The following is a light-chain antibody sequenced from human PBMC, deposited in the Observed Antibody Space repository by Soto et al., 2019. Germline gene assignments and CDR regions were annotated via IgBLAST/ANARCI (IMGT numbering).Light chain of an antibody. J-gene: IGKJ1*01. CDR1: QSIISY. Sequence: DIQMTQSPSYLSASVGDRVTITCRASQSIISYLNWYRQKPGKAPKLLIYTASSLQSGVPSRFSGSGAGTDFTLTISSLQPEDFATYYCQQSYSTPWTFGQGTKGEIK. CDR2: TAS. CDR3: QQSYSTPWT. V-gene: IGKV1-39*01.